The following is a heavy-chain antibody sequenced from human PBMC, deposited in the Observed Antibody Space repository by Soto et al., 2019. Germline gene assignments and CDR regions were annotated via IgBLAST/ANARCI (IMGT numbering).Heavy chain of an antibody. CDR3: ARDKSTGNYYYYGMDV. D-gene: IGHD6-13*01. CDR1: GYTFTGYY. J-gene: IGHJ6*02. CDR2: INPNSGGT. V-gene: IGHV1-2*04. Sequence: ASVKVSCKASGYTFTGYYMHWVRQAPGQGLEWMGWINPNSGGTNYAQKFQGWATMTRDTSISTAYMELSRLRSDDTAVYYCARDKSTGNYYYYGMDVWGQGTTVTVSS.